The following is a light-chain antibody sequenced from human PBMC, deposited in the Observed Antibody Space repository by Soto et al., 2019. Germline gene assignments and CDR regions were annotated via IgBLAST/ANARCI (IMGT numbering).Light chain of an antibody. CDR1: QGINSF. CDR3: QQVNSYPLT. V-gene: IGKV1-9*01. Sequence: IQLTQSPSSLSASVGDRVTITCRASQGINSFLVWYQQKPGKAPKLLIYAASTLQSGVPSRFSGSGSGTEFTLTIRSLQPEDFASYFCQQVNSYPLTFGGGTKVDIK. J-gene: IGKJ4*01. CDR2: AAS.